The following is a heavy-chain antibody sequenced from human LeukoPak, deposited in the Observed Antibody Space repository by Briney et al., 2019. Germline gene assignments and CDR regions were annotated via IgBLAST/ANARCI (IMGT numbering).Heavy chain of an antibody. CDR2: IHYSGST. CDR3: ARQGSVGATPLDY. V-gene: IGHV4-59*08. Sequence: SETLSLTCTVSGSMYNYYWSWIRQPPGKGLEWIGYIHYSGSTNYNPSLKSRVTMSLDTSNNQVSLKLNSVTAADTAVYYCARQGSVGATPLDYWGQGILVTVSS. J-gene: IGHJ4*02. CDR1: GSMYNYY. D-gene: IGHD1-26*01.